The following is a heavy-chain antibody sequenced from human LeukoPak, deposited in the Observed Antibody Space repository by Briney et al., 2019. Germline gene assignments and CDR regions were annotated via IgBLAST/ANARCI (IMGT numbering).Heavy chain of an antibody. CDR3: ARDVVAAAGTWDY. J-gene: IGHJ4*02. CDR2: IYTSGST. Sequence: SETLSLTCTVSGGSISSFYWIWIRQPAGKGLEWIGRIYTSGSTNYNPSLKSRVTMSVDTSKNQFSLKLSSVSAADTAVYYCARDVVAAAGTWDYWGQGTLVTVSS. V-gene: IGHV4-4*07. D-gene: IGHD6-13*01. CDR1: GGSISSFY.